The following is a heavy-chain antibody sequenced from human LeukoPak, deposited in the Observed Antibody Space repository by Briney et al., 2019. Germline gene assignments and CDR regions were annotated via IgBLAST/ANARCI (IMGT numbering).Heavy chain of an antibody. CDR3: AKGGSSGWYFDY. D-gene: IGHD6-19*01. CDR2: ISWNSGSI. CDR1: GFTFDDYS. J-gene: IGHJ4*02. V-gene: IGHV3-9*03. Sequence: PGGSLRLSCAASGFTFDDYSMHWVRQAPGKGLEWVSGISWNSGSIGYADSVKGRFTISRDNAKNSLYLQMNSLRAEDMALYYCAKGGSSGWYFDYWGQGTLVTVSS.